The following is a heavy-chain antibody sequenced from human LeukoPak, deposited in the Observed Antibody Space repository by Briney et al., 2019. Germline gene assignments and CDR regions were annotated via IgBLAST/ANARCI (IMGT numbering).Heavy chain of an antibody. J-gene: IGHJ4*02. Sequence: PGGSLRLSCAASGFTFSSYAMSWVRQAPGKGLEWVSAISGSGVDTYYADSVKGRFTMSRDNSKNTLYLQMSSLRAGDTAVYYCAKDRTTGGATLHWGQGTLVTVSS. V-gene: IGHV3-23*01. CDR2: ISGSGVDT. CDR3: AKDRTTGGATLH. CDR1: GFTFSSYA. D-gene: IGHD1-26*01.